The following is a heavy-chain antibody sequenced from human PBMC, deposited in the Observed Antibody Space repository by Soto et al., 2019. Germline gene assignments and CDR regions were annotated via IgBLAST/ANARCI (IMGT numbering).Heavy chain of an antibody. CDR2: IYYSGST. Sequence: PSETLSLTCTVSGGSISSGGYYWSWIRQHPGKGLEWIGYIYYSGSTYYNPSLKSRVTISVDTSKNQFSLKLSSVTAADTAVYYCARASITMVRRLPGCFHPSGQATLVSVSS. J-gene: IGHJ5*02. CDR1: GGSISSGGYY. D-gene: IGHD3-10*01. V-gene: IGHV4-31*03. CDR3: ARASITMVRRLPGCFHP.